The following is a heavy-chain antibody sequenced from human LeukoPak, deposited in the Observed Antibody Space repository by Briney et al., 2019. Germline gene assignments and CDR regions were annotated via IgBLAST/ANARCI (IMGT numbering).Heavy chain of an antibody. Sequence: SETLSLTCTVSGGSTSRDYWSWIRQPPGKGLEWIGYIYYTGSTNYNPSLKSRVTISVDTSKNQFSLKLSSVTAADTAVYYCAMYCSTASCSPFDYWGRGMLVTVSS. CDR2: IYYTGST. J-gene: IGHJ4*02. CDR1: GGSTSRDY. D-gene: IGHD2-2*01. CDR3: AMYCSTASCSPFDY. V-gene: IGHV4-59*01.